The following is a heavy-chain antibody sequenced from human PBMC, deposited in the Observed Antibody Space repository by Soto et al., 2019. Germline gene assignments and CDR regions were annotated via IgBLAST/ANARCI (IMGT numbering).Heavy chain of an antibody. D-gene: IGHD2-15*01. V-gene: IGHV1-3*01. J-gene: IGHJ4*02. CDR1: GYTFTSYS. Sequence: QVQLVQSGAEVKKPGASVKVSCKASGYTFTSYSMHWVRQAPGQRLEWMGWINAAKGDTQYSQKLNDRVTITSDTSASTACMELSGLRVEDTAVYYCARGTCSGGSCYSFHFDYWGQGTLVTVSS. CDR3: ARGTCSGGSCYSFHFDY. CDR2: INAAKGDT.